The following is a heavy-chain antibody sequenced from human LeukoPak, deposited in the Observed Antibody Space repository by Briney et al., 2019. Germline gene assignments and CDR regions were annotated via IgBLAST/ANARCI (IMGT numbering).Heavy chain of an antibody. V-gene: IGHV3-30*02. CDR1: GFTFNNFG. CDR3: AKDLPGGYSSDY. D-gene: IGHD4-23*01. Sequence: GGSLRLSCAASGFTFNNFGMHWVRQAPGKGLEWVSFIGYEGVHKYYADSVKGRFTISKDNSKATLYLQMNSLRPEDTAVYYCAKDLPGGYSSDYWGQGTLVTVFS. CDR2: IGYEGVHK. J-gene: IGHJ4*02.